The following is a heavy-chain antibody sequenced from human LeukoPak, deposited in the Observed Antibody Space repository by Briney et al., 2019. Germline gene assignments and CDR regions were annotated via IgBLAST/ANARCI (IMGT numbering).Heavy chain of an antibody. Sequence: SVNVSCKASRGTFSSYAISWVRQAPGQGREWMGRIIPIFGIANYAQKFQGRVTITADKSTSTAYMELSSLRSEDTAVYYCARTFRRDGSYPFDYWGQGTLVTVSS. J-gene: IGHJ4*02. CDR3: ARTFRRDGSYPFDY. CDR2: IIPIFGIA. D-gene: IGHD1-26*01. V-gene: IGHV1-69*04. CDR1: RGTFSSYA.